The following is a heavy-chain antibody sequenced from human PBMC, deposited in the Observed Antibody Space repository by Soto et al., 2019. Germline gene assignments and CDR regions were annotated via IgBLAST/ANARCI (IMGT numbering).Heavy chain of an antibody. J-gene: IGHJ6*02. V-gene: IGHV3-33*06. Sequence: QVQLVESGGGVVQPGRSLRLSCAASGFTFSSYGMHWVRQAPGKGLEWVAVIWSDGSSKYYADSVKGRFTISRDNSKNTLYLQMNSLRAEDKAVYYCAKDLLNDYGDSTGGMDVWGQGTTVTVSS. CDR2: IWSDGSSK. CDR1: GFTFSSYG. D-gene: IGHD4-17*01. CDR3: AKDLLNDYGDSTGGMDV.